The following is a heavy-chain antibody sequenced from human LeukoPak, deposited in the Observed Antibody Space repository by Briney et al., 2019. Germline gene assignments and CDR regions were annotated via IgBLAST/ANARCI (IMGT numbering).Heavy chain of an antibody. Sequence: GASVKVSCKASGGTFSSYAISWVRQAPGQGLEWMGGIIPIFGTANYAQKFQGRVTITADESTSTAYMELSSLRSEDTAVYYCARELYYDATIGYWGQGTLVTVSS. CDR2: IIPIFGTA. D-gene: IGHD3-3*01. CDR3: ARELYYDATIGY. CDR1: GGTFSSYA. V-gene: IGHV1-69*13. J-gene: IGHJ4*02.